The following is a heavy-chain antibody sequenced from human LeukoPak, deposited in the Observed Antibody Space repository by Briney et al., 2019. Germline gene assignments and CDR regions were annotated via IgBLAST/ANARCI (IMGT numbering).Heavy chain of an antibody. CDR3: AREWKGRLRYIDY. V-gene: IGHV3-7*03. CDR1: GFTFSSYW. D-gene: IGHD4-17*01. CDR2: IKQDGSEK. J-gene: IGHJ4*02. Sequence: GGSLRLSCAAYGFTFSSYWMSWVRQAPGKGLQWVANIKQDGSEKYYVDSVKGRFTISRDNAKNSLYLQMNSLRAEDTAVYYYAREWKGRLRYIDYWGQGTLVTVSS.